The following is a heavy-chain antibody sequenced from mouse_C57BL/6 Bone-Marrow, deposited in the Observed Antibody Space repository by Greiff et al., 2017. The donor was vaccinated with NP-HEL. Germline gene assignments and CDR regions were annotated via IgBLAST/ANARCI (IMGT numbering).Heavy chain of an antibody. CDR3: ARWGSFAY. V-gene: IGHV1-81*01. Sequence: QVQLQQSGAELARPGASVKLSCKASGYTFTSYGISWVKQRTGQGLEWIGEIYPRSGNTYYNEKFKGKATPTADKSSSTAYMELRSLTSEDSAVYFCARWGSFAYWGQGTLVTVSA. CDR1: GYTFTSYG. CDR2: IYPRSGNT. J-gene: IGHJ3*01.